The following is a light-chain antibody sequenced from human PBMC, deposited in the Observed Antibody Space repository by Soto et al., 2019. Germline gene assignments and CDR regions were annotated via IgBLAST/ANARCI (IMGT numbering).Light chain of an antibody. Sequence: EIVLTQSPGTLSLSPGERATLSCRASQSVSSNFLAWYQQKPAQAPRLLIYGASSRATGIPDRFSGSGSGTDFTLTISILEPEDFAVYYCQQYGSSPWTFGQGTKVEIK. CDR3: QQYGSSPWT. CDR1: QSVSSNF. CDR2: GAS. J-gene: IGKJ1*01. V-gene: IGKV3-20*01.